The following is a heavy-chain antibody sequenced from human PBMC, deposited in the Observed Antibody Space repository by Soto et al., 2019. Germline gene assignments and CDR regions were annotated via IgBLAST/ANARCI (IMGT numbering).Heavy chain of an antibody. Sequence: GGSLRLSCAASGFTFSSYAMSWVRQAPGKGLEWVSAISGSGGSTYYADSVKGRFTISRDNSKNTLYLQMNSLRAEDTAVYYCAKDWNYYGSGSIDYWGQGTLVTVSS. CDR3: AKDWNYYGSGSIDY. J-gene: IGHJ4*02. D-gene: IGHD3-10*01. V-gene: IGHV3-23*01. CDR2: ISGSGGST. CDR1: GFTFSSYA.